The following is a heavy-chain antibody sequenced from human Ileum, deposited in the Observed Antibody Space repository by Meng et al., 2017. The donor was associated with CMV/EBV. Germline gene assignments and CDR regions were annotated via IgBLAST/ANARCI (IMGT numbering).Heavy chain of an antibody. V-gene: IGHV3-21*01. D-gene: IGHD3-3*01. CDR2: ISSSSSYI. J-gene: IGHJ5*01. CDR3: ARDGGFWSGYVGRGNWFDP. Sequence: GESLKISCAASGFTFSSYSMNWVRQAPGKGLEWVSSISSSSSYIYYADSVKGRFTISRDNAKNSLYLQMNSLRAEDTAVYYCARDGGFWSGYVGRGNWFDPWGQGNRV. CDR1: GFTFSSYS.